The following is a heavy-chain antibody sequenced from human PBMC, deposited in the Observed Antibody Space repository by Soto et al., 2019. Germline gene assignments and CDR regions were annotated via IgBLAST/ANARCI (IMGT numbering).Heavy chain of an antibody. Sequence: ASVKVSCKASGYTFTSYGISWVRQAPGQGLEWMGWISAYNGNTNYAQKFQGRVTMTTDTSTSTAYMELRSLRSDDTAVYYCARVKDLSYDSSGYLDYWGQGTLVTSPQ. V-gene: IGHV1-18*01. D-gene: IGHD3-22*01. CDR2: ISAYNGNT. J-gene: IGHJ4*02. CDR1: GYTFTSYG. CDR3: ARVKDLSYDSSGYLDY.